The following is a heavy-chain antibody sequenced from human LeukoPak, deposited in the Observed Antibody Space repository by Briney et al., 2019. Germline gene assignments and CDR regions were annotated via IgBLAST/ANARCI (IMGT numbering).Heavy chain of an antibody. CDR3: ARDLGYYDSSGYQD. CDR1: GFTVSSHH. D-gene: IGHD3-22*01. CDR2: IFGGGTT. Sequence: GGSLRLPCAASGFTVSSHHMSWVRQAPGKGLEWVSDIFGGGTTYYADSVKGRFTISRDNSRNTLYIQMNSPRVEDTAVYYCARDLGYYDSSGYQDWGQGTLVTVSS. V-gene: IGHV3-53*01. J-gene: IGHJ4*02.